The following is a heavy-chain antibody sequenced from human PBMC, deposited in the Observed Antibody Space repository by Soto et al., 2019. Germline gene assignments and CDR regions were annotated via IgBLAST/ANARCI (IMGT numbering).Heavy chain of an antibody. D-gene: IGHD2-2*01. V-gene: IGHV1-69*13. CDR3: ARGGVVTAPLLQFDP. CDR1: GGTFSSYA. CDR2: IIPIFGTA. J-gene: IGHJ5*02. Sequence: ASVKVSCKASGGTFSSYAISWVRQAPGQGLEWMGGIIPIFGTANYAQKFQGRVTITADESTSTAYMELSSLRSEDTAVYYCARGGVVTAPLLQFDPWGQGTRVTVSS.